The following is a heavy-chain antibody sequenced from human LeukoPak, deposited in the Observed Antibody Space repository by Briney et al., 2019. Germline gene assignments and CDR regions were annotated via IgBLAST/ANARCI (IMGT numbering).Heavy chain of an antibody. CDR1: GGSFSGYY. J-gene: IGHJ4*02. V-gene: IGHV4-34*01. CDR3: AREGYSSGWYRY. D-gene: IGHD6-19*01. Sequence: SETLSLTCAVYGGSFSGYYWSWIGQPPGKGREGIGEINHSGSTNYNPSLTSRVTISVDTSKNQFSLKLSSVTAADTAVYYCAREGYSSGWYRYWGQGTLVTASS. CDR2: INHSGST.